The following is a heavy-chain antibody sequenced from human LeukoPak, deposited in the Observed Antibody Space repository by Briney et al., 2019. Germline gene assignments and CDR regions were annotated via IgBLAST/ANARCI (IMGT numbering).Heavy chain of an antibody. CDR3: AREGLLPHYFDY. Sequence: SETLSLTCTVSGGSISSGDYYWSWIRQPPGKGLEWIGYIYYSGSTYYNPSLKSRVTISVDTSKNQFSLKLSSVTAADTAVYYCAREGLLPHYFDYWGQGTLVTVSS. V-gene: IGHV4-30-4*01. CDR2: IYYSGST. D-gene: IGHD2-15*01. CDR1: GGSISSGDYY. J-gene: IGHJ4*02.